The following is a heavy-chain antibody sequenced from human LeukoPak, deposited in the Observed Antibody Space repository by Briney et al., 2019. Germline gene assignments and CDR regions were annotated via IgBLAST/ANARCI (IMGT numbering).Heavy chain of an antibody. D-gene: IGHD2-21*02. J-gene: IGHJ4*02. Sequence: PSETLSLTCTVSGGSISSSSYFWGWIRQPPGKGLEWIGSIYYSGSTYYNPSLKSRVTISVDTSQNQFSLRLPSVTAADTAVYYCARGSVLGRIVVVTATQDYFDYWGQGTLVTVSS. CDR3: ARGSVLGRIVVVTATQDYFDY. CDR2: IYYSGST. CDR1: GGSISSSSYF. V-gene: IGHV4-39*07.